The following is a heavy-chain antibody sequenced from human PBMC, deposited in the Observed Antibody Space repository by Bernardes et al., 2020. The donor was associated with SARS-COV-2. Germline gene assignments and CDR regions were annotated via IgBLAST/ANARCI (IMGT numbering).Heavy chain of an antibody. V-gene: IGHV3-74*01. CDR1: GFTFSSYW. Sequence: GGSLRLSCAASGFTFSSYWMHWVRQVPGKGLVWVSRINSDGRTTTYADSVKGRFTISRDNGKNTLYLQMNSLRAEDTAVYYCVRGPSDEHGRFEYWGQGALVTVSS. J-gene: IGHJ4*02. CDR3: VRGPSDEHGRFEY. CDR2: INSDGRTT.